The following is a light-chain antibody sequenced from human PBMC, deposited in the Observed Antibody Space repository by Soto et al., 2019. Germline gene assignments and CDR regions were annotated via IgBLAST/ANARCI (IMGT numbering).Light chain of an antibody. CDR3: GSYTTSSNYV. V-gene: IGLV2-14*02. CDR1: SSDVGNYVL. J-gene: IGLJ1*01. Sequence: QSALTQPASVSGSPGQSITISCTGTSSDVGNYVLVSWYQQHPGSAPKLMIFEVSTRPSGVSDRFSGSKSGNTASLTISGLRAEDEADYYCGSYTTSSNYVFGTGTKVTVL. CDR2: EVS.